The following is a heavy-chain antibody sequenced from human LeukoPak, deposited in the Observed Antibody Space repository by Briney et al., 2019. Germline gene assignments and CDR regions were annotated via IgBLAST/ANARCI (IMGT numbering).Heavy chain of an antibody. CDR3: ARGKDWASDY. J-gene: IGHJ4*02. D-gene: IGHD3/OR15-3a*01. V-gene: IGHV3-7*04. CDR2: INQDESRK. Sequence: GGSLRLSCAASGFTFSRHSMHCVRQAPGKGLEWVASINQDESRKYYVDSVEGRFTISRDNAKNSLYLQLNSLRAEDTALYYCARGKDWASDYWGQGTLVTVSS. CDR1: GFTFSRHS.